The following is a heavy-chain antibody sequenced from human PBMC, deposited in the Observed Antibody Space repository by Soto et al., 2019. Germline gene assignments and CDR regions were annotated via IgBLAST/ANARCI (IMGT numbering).Heavy chain of an antibody. CDR3: ARGPRGMYGNDF. D-gene: IGHD3-10*02. V-gene: IGHV3-74*01. J-gene: IGHJ5*01. CDR1: GFTFSSDW. Sequence: EVQLVESGGGLVQPGGSLRLSCAASGFTFSSDWMHWVRQAAGKGLVWVSRINMDGSSTNYADSVKGRFTISRDNAKNTLYLQMNSLRAEDTAVYYCARGPRGMYGNDFWGHGALVTVSS. CDR2: INMDGSST.